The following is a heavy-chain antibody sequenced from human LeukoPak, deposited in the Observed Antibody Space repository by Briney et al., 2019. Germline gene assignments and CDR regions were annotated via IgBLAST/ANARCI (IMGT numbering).Heavy chain of an antibody. Sequence: SSGTLSLTCAVSGGSISSSNWWSWVRQPPGKGLEWIGEIYHSGSTNYNPSLKSRVTISVDKSKNQFSLKLSSVTAADTAVYYCARDVTTVTTRRAFDIWGQGTMVTVSS. CDR1: GGSISSSNW. CDR2: IYHSGST. V-gene: IGHV4-4*02. D-gene: IGHD4-17*01. J-gene: IGHJ3*02. CDR3: ARDVTTVTTRRAFDI.